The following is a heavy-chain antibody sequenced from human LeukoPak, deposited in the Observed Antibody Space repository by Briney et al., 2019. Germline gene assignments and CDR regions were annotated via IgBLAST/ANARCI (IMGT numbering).Heavy chain of an antibody. CDR2: ISYDGSNK. CDR1: GFTFSSYG. Sequence: QSGGSLRLSCAASGFTFSSYGMHWVRQAPGKGLEWVAVISYDGSNKYYADSVKGRFTISRDNSKNTLYLQMNSLRAEDTAVYYCAKDRYSSSSGLDYWGQGTLVTVSS. D-gene: IGHD6-6*01. CDR3: AKDRYSSSSGLDY. V-gene: IGHV3-30*18. J-gene: IGHJ4*02.